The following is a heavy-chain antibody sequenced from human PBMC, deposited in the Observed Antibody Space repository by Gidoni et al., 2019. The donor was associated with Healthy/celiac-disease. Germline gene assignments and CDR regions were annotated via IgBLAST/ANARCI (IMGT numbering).Heavy chain of an antibody. D-gene: IGHD1-26*01. Sequence: QLQLQESGSGLVKPSQTLSLTCAVSGGSISSGGYSWSWIRQPPGKGLEWIGYIYHSGSTYYNPSLKSRVTISVDRSKNQFSLKLSSVTAADTAVYYCARDRKTLSGSYIYFDYWGQGTLVTVSS. V-gene: IGHV4-30-2*01. CDR3: ARDRKTLSGSYIYFDY. J-gene: IGHJ4*02. CDR2: IYHSGST. CDR1: GGSISSGGYS.